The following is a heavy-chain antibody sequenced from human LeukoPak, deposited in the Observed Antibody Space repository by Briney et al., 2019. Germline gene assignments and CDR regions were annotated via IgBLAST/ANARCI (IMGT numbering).Heavy chain of an antibody. D-gene: IGHD3-22*01. CDR3: ARHSFYYDSSGSHYYFDY. J-gene: IGHJ4*02. V-gene: IGHV4-39*01. Sequence: SETLSLTCTISGDSFRSSSNYWGWIRQTPGKGLEWIGNINYSGTTFYSPSLQSRVTISVDTSKNQFSLRLTSVTAADTAVYYCARHSFYYDSSGSHYYFDYWGQGALVTVSS. CDR1: GDSFRSSSNY. CDR2: INYSGTT.